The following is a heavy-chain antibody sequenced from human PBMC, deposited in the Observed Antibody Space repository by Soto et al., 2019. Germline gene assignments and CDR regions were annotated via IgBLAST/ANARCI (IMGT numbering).Heavy chain of an antibody. CDR2: IYSGGTT. Sequence: GSLRLSCAASGLSVSSKYINWVRQAPGKGLEWLSTIYSGGTTYYADSVRGRFTISRDNSRNTLFLQMNNLGADDTAVYYCVREVSPWGQGTLVTVSS. CDR1: GLSVSSKY. J-gene: IGHJ5*02. V-gene: IGHV3-53*01. CDR3: VREVSP.